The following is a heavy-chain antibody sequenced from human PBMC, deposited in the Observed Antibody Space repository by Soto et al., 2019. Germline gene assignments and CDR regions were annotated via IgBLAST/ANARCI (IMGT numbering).Heavy chain of an antibody. J-gene: IGHJ5*02. CDR1: GGSVTSATYY. Sequence: SETLSLTCSVSGGSVTSATYYWSWIRQPPGRGPEWIGYIYYTGKTNYNPSLKSRVTMSVDTSKNQFSLKLSSVTAADTAVYFCATQRVPVAGLGVSWGQGTLVTVSS. D-gene: IGHD6-19*01. CDR2: IYYTGKT. CDR3: ATQRVPVAGLGVS. V-gene: IGHV4-61*01.